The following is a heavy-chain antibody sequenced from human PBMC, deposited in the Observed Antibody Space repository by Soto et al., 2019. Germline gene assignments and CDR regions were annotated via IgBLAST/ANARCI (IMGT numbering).Heavy chain of an antibody. CDR3: AREGPGGYGRLEHWRNWFDP. V-gene: IGHV4-30-2*01. CDR1: GGSISSGGYS. J-gene: IGHJ5*02. D-gene: IGHD5-12*01. Sequence: SETLSLTCAVSGGSISSGGYSWSWIRQPPGKGLEWIGYIYHSGSTYYNPSLKSRVTISVDRSKNQFSLKLSSVTAADTAVYYCAREGPGGYGRLEHWRNWFDPWGQGTLVTVSS. CDR2: IYHSGST.